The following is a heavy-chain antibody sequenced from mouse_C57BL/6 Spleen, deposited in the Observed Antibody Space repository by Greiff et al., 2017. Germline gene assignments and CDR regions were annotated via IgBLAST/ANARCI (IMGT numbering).Heavy chain of an antibody. Sequence: QVHVKQSGAELVRPGASVTLSCKASGYTFTDYEMHWVKQTPVHGLEWIGAIDPETGGTAYNQKFKGKAILTADKSSSTAYMELRSLTSEDSAVYYCTRGDYGNCFGYWGQGTTLTVSS. V-gene: IGHV1-15*01. CDR1: GYTFTDYE. CDR3: TRGDYGNCFGY. CDR2: IDPETGGT. D-gene: IGHD2-1*01. J-gene: IGHJ2*01.